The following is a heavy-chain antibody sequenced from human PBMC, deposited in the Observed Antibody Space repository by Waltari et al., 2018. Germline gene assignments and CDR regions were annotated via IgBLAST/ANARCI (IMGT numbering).Heavy chain of an antibody. CDR2: INHSGST. D-gene: IGHD6-13*01. V-gene: IGHV4-34*01. CDR1: GGSFSGYY. J-gene: IGHJ6*02. CDR3: ARRVASSSSWYGYYYYYGMDV. Sequence: QVQLQQWGAGLLKPSETLSLTCAVYGGSFSGYYWSWIRQPPGKGLEWIGEINHSGSTNYNPSLKRRVTISVDTSKNQFSLKLSSVTAADTAVYYCARRVASSSSWYGYYYYYGMDVWGQGTTVTVSS.